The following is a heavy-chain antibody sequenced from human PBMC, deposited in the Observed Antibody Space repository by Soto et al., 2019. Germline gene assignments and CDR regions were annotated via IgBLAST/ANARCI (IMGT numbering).Heavy chain of an antibody. CDR3: APSPGIAVAVTWWFDP. CDR1: GFTFSSYS. J-gene: IGHJ5*02. V-gene: IGHV3-48*01. D-gene: IGHD6-19*01. Sequence: EVQLVESGGGLVQPGGSLRLSCAASGFTFSSYSMNWVRQAPGKGLEWVSYISSSSSTIYYADSVKGRFTISRDNAKNSLYLQMNSLRAEDTAVYYCAPSPGIAVAVTWWFDPWGQGTLVTVSS. CDR2: ISSSSSTI.